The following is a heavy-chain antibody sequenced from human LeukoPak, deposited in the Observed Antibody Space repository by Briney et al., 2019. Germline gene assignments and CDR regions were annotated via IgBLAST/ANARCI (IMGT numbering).Heavy chain of an antibody. CDR3: AKSTVTDYYYYGMDV. CDR2: ISYDGSNK. Sequence: PGRSLRLSCAASGFTFSSYGMHWVRQAPGKGLEWVAVISYDGSNKYYADSVKGQFTISRDNSKNTLYLQMNSLRAEDTAVYYCAKSTVTDYYYYGMDVWGQGTTVTVSS. D-gene: IGHD4-17*01. CDR1: GFTFSSYG. V-gene: IGHV3-30*18. J-gene: IGHJ6*02.